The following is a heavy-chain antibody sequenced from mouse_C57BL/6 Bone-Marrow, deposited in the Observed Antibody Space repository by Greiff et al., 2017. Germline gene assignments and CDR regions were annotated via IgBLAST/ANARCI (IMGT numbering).Heavy chain of an antibody. D-gene: IGHD2-4*01. Sequence: EVQRVESGAELVRPGASVKLSCTASGFNIKDDYMHWVKQRPEQGLEWIGWIDPENGDTEYASQFQGKAPITADTSSNTASLQLCSLASEDTAVYYCTTFYDYDYDWYFDVWGTGTTVTVSS. CDR1: GFNIKDDY. J-gene: IGHJ1*03. CDR2: IDPENGDT. V-gene: IGHV14-4*01. CDR3: TTFYDYDYDWYFDV.